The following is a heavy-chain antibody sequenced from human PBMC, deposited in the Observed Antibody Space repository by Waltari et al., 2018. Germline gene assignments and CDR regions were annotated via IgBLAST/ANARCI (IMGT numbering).Heavy chain of an antibody. CDR1: GDSINTVSHH. CDR3: ARRRTGTSCRDS. V-gene: IGHV4-39*07. Sequence: QLQLQESGPGLVKPSQTLSLTCTVSGDSINTVSHHWDWIRQPPGKGLEWIGGIWYGGAPYNPALRGRVTISMDTSKNQFSRNLTSVTAGDTAVYYCARRRTGTSCRDSWGQGTLVTVSS. D-gene: IGHD2-2*01. CDR2: IWYGGA. J-gene: IGHJ4*02.